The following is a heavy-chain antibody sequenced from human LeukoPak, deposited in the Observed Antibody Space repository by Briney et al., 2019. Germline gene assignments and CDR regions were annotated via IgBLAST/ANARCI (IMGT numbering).Heavy chain of an antibody. CDR1: GYTSTSYG. Sequence: GASVKVSCKASGYTSTSYGISRVRQAPGQGLEWMGWISAYNGNTNYAQKLQGRVTMTTDTSTSTAYMDRRSLRSDDTAVYYGARDREAYTSGPPLDSWGQGTLVSVSS. J-gene: IGHJ4*02. D-gene: IGHD6-19*01. CDR2: ISAYNGNT. V-gene: IGHV1-18*04. CDR3: ARDREAYTSGPPLDS.